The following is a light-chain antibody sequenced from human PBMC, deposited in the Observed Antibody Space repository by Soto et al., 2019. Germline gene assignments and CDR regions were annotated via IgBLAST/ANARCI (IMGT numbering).Light chain of an antibody. CDR2: AAS. J-gene: IGKJ5*01. V-gene: IGKV1-39*01. Sequence: IQMTQSPSTLSASVGDRGTITCRASQSISSWLAWYQQKPGKAPNLLIYAASSLQSGVPSRFSGSGSGTDFTLTIKSLQTEDFATYYCQQSYSTLSITFGQGTRLEIK. CDR1: QSISSW. CDR3: QQSYSTLSIT.